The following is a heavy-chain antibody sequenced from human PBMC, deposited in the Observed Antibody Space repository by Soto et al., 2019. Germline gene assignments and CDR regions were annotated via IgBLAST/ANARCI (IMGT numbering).Heavy chain of an antibody. Sequence: PGESLKISCKASGYTFTIGWVRQMPGKGLEWMGIIYPGNSDTRYSPSFEGQVTISVDKSINTAYLHWSSLKASDTAMYYCARGRYMRPTAAFDIWGQETLVTVSS. V-gene: IGHV5-51*01. D-gene: IGHD1-26*01. CDR2: IYPGNSDT. CDR3: ARGRYMRPTAAFDI. J-gene: IGHJ3*02. CDR1: GYTFT.